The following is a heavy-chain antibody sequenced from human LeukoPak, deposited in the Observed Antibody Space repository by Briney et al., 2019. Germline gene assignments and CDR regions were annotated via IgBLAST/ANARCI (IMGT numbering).Heavy chain of an antibody. J-gene: IGHJ4*02. CDR3: ATRPIFGEFVY. Sequence: GGSLRLSCAASGFTFSSYAMSWVRQPPGKGLEWVSAISGSGGSTYYADSVKGRFTISRDNSKNTLYLQMNSLRAEDTAVYYCATRPIFGEFVYWGQGTLVTVSS. CDR1: GFTFSSYA. D-gene: IGHD3-10*02. V-gene: IGHV3-23*01. CDR2: ISGSGGST.